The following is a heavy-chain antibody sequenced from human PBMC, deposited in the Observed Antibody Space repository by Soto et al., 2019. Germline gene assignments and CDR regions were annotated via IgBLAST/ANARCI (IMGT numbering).Heavy chain of an antibody. D-gene: IGHD3-9*01. J-gene: IGHJ4*02. CDR2: MFYTGST. CDR1: GGSISNADYH. Sequence: PSETLSLTCTVSGGSISNADYHWSWIRQPPGKGLEWIGYMFYTGSTYYNPSLDSRITISVDTSKNQFSLKLSSVTAADTAVYYCARARYDILSGYYKPGIFDYWGQGILVTVSS. CDR3: ARARYDILSGYYKPGIFDY. V-gene: IGHV4-30-4*01.